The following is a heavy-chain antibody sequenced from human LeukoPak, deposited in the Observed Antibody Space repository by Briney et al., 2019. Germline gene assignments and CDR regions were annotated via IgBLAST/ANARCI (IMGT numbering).Heavy chain of an antibody. CDR2: IYYSGST. V-gene: IGHV4-61*01. Sequence: SETLSLTCTVSGGSVSSGSYYWSWIRQPPGKGLEWIGYIYYSGSTNYNPSLKSRVTISVDTSKSQFSLKLSSVTAADTAVYYCARHGGSAYLYFFDYWGQGTLVTVSS. CDR3: ARHGGSAYLYFFDY. D-gene: IGHD2-15*01. J-gene: IGHJ4*02. CDR1: GGSVSSGSYY.